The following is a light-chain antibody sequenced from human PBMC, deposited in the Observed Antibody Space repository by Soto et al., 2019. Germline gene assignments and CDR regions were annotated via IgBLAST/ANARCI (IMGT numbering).Light chain of an antibody. CDR1: QSVLYSSNNKNY. CDR3: QQYYSTPLT. CDR2: WAS. Sequence: DIVMTQSPDSLAVSLGERATINCKSSQSVLYSSNNKNYLAWYQQKPGQPPKLLIYWASTRESGVPDRFSGSGSGTDFTLTISSLQAEDVADYHCQQYYSTPLTFGGGTKVEIK. J-gene: IGKJ4*01. V-gene: IGKV4-1*01.